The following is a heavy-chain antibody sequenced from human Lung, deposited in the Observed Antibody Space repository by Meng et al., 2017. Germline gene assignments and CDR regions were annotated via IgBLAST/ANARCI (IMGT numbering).Heavy chain of an antibody. CDR2: INNRGRT. CDR3: ARDQGGAGGY. Sequence: QVQLQQWRAGELKTSETLSLTWAVYVGYFSVYQWNWIRQSPGKLLEWIGDINNRGRTNYNPSLKSRDTISVDKSKNQFSLKLSSVTAADTAVYYCARDQGGAGGYWGQGTLVTVSS. D-gene: IGHD2-15*01. J-gene: IGHJ4*02. CDR1: VGYFSVYQ. V-gene: IGHV4-34*01.